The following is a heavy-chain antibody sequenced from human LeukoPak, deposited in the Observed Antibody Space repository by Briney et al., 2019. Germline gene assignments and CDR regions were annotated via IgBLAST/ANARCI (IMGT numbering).Heavy chain of an antibody. D-gene: IGHD4-17*01. CDR1: GYTFTDYY. CDR3: ARDYGDFTSLDY. Sequence: ASVKVSCKASGYTFTDYYIHWVRQAPGQGLEWMGRINPNSGGTNYAQKFQGRVTMTRDTSISTAYMELSSLRSEDTAVYYCARDYGDFTSLDYWGQGTLVTVSS. CDR2: INPNSGGT. J-gene: IGHJ4*02. V-gene: IGHV1-2*06.